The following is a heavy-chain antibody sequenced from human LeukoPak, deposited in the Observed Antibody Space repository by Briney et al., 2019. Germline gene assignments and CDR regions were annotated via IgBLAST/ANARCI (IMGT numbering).Heavy chain of an antibody. CDR1: GFSFSDYE. Sequence: GGSLRLSCAASGFSFSDYEMNWVRQAPGKGLEWLSHIDISGNTIHYADSVEGRFTISRDNAKNSVYLQMNSLRAEDTAVYYCAKEATLWFGELKYYMDVWGKGTTVTISS. V-gene: IGHV3-48*03. J-gene: IGHJ6*03. D-gene: IGHD3-10*01. CDR3: AKEATLWFGELKYYMDV. CDR2: IDISGNTI.